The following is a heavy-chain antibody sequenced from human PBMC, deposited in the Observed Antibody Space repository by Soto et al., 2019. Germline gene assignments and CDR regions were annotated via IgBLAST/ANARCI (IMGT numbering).Heavy chain of an antibody. J-gene: IGHJ3*02. D-gene: IGHD3-10*01. Sequence: PSETLSLTCAVSGGSISSSNWWSWVRQPPGKGLEWIGEIYHSGSTNYNPSLKSRVTISVDTSKNQFSLKLSSVTAADTAVYYCARGAWVWFGELLVFGAFDIWGQGTMVTVSS. V-gene: IGHV4-4*02. CDR1: GGSISSSNW. CDR3: ARGAWVWFGELLVFGAFDI. CDR2: IYHSGST.